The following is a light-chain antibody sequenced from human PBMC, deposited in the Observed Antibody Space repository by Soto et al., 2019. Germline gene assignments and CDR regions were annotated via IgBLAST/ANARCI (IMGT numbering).Light chain of an antibody. Sequence: EVVVTQSPATLSLSPGGRATLSCRASQGIRNYLAWCQQKPGQAPRLLIYDASNRATGIPARFSGSGSGTDFTLTISSLEPEDFAVYYCQQRSNWPAFGQGTKVDIK. CDR2: DAS. CDR1: QGIRNY. CDR3: QQRSNWPA. V-gene: IGKV3-11*01. J-gene: IGKJ1*01.